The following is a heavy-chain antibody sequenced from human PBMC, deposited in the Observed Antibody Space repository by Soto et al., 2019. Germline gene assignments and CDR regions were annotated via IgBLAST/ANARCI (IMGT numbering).Heavy chain of an antibody. CDR2: IYSSGTT. V-gene: IGHV4-4*07. CDR3: ARGLCGGGSCYSDLFPQTGFDY. CDR1: GGSVSYDY. J-gene: IGHJ4*01. D-gene: IGHD2-15*01. Sequence: QVQLEESGPRLVKASETLSLMCTVSGGSVSYDYWSWVRQPAGKGLEWIGRIYSSGTTDYNPSLRGRVTLSIDTSKSQFSLQLTSVTAADTAMYFCARGLCGGGSCYSDLFPQTGFDYWGHGIPVTVSS.